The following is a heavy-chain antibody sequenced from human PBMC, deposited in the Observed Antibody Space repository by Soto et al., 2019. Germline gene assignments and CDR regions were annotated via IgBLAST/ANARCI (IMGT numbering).Heavy chain of an antibody. CDR2: INPSGGST. CDR3: ARFGGYGYGGFDS. V-gene: IGHV1-46*01. D-gene: IGHD5-18*01. CDR1: GYTFTSNY. J-gene: IGHJ4*02. Sequence: QVQLVQSGAEVKEPGASVKVSCKASGYTFTSNYIHWVRQAPGQGLEWMGIINPSGGSTSYAQKFQGRVTMTRDTSTSTVYMELSSLRSEDTAVYYCARFGGYGYGGFDSWGQGTLVTVSS.